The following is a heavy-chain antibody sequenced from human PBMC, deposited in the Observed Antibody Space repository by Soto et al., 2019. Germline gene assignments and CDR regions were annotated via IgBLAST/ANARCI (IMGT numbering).Heavy chain of an antibody. Sequence: GGSLRLSCAASGFTFSSYAMHWVRQAPGKGLEWVAVISYDGSNKYYADSVKGRFTISRDNSKNTLYLQMNSLRAEDTAVYYCARGTTVAGTSFLYYYGMDVWGQGTTVTV. V-gene: IGHV3-30-3*01. CDR2: ISYDGSNK. J-gene: IGHJ6*02. CDR1: GFTFSSYA. D-gene: IGHD6-19*01. CDR3: ARGTTVAGTSFLYYYGMDV.